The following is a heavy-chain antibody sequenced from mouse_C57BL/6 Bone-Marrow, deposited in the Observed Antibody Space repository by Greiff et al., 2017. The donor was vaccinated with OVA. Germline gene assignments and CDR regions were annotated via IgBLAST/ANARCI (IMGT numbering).Heavy chain of an antibody. CDR2: IDPENGDT. CDR3: TTWGYYGY. J-gene: IGHJ2*01. V-gene: IGHV14-4*01. Sequence: VQLQQSGAELVRPGASVELSCTASGFNIKDDYMHWVKQRPEQGLEWIGWIDPENGDTEYASKFQGKATITADTSSNTAYLQLSSLTSEDTAVYYCTTWGYYGYWGQGTTLTVSS. D-gene: IGHD1-1*01. CDR1: GFNIKDDY.